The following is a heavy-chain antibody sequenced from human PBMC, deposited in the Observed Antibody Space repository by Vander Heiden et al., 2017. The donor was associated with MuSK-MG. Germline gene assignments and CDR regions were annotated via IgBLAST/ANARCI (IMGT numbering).Heavy chain of an antibody. Sequence: QVHLQESGPGLVKPSGTLSLTCAVPGGSISSSHWWSWVRQAPGNGLEWIGEIYHSGSTNYNPSLKSRLTISVDKSKNQFSLKVSSVTAADTAVYYCARDGSGSGWYEYWGQGTLVTVSS. CDR3: ARDGSGSGWYEY. D-gene: IGHD6-19*01. J-gene: IGHJ4*02. CDR1: GGSISSSHW. V-gene: IGHV4-4*02. CDR2: IYHSGST.